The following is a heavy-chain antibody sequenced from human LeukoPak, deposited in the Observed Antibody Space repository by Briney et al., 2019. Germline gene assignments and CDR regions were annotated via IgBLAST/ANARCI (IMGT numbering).Heavy chain of an antibody. CDR1: GFTFSNYV. CDR2: ISENGGGA. D-gene: IGHD2-21*02. V-gene: IGHV3-23*01. J-gene: IGHJ4*02. Sequence: GGSLRLSCAASGFTFSNYVMGWVRQAQGKGLEWVSAISENGGGADYADSVRGRFTISRDNSQNTLYLQMDSLRAEDTAVYYCARGGGAYCGDDCRRTIDHWGQGTLVTVSS. CDR3: ARGGGAYCGDDCRRTIDH.